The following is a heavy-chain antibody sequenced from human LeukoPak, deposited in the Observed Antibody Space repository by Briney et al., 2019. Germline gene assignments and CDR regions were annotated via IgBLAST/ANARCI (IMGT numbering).Heavy chain of an antibody. J-gene: IGHJ4*02. D-gene: IGHD1-1*01. Sequence: GGSLRLSCAGSGFIFSSYRMSWVRQAPGKGLEWVANIKQDGSEKYYVDSVKGRFTISRDNAKNSLYLQMNSLRAEDTAVYYCSRDLRATTSPGSPQYWGQGTLVTVSS. CDR2: IKQDGSEK. CDR3: SRDLRATTSPGSPQY. V-gene: IGHV3-7*01. CDR1: GFIFSSYR.